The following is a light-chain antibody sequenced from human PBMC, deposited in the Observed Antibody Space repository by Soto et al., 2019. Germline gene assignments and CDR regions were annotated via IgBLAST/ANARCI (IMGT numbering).Light chain of an antibody. CDR2: DAS. CDR1: QSINNY. J-gene: IGKJ4*01. Sequence: ETVLTQSPATLSLSPGERATLSCRASQSINNYLAWYQQKPGQAPRLLIYDASNRATGLPGRFSGSGSGTAFTLTISSLEPEDFAVYYCQQRSNWPLTFGGGTKVDIK. CDR3: QQRSNWPLT. V-gene: IGKV3-11*01.